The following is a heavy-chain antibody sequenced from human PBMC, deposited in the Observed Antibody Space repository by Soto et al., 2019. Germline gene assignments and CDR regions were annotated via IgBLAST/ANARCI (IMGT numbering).Heavy chain of an antibody. D-gene: IGHD6-13*01. CDR1: GDSIRSSSY. Sequence: SETLSLTCTVSGDSIRSSSYWGWIRQPPGKGLEWIGSIYSTGNTYYNPTLNSQVTISVDTYKNQFSLNVISVTAADTAVYYCRRSSRYSTDVWGQGTTVT. J-gene: IGHJ6*02. CDR3: RRSSRYSTDV. CDR2: IYSTGNT. V-gene: IGHV4-39*01.